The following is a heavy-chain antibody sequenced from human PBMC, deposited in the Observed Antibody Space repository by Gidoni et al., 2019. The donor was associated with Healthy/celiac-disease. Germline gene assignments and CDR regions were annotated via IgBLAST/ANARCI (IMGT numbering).Heavy chain of an antibody. J-gene: IGHJ4*02. D-gene: IGHD6-19*01. Sequence: QVQLVESGGGVVQPGRSLRLSCAASGFTFSSYALHWVRQAPGKGLEWVAVRSNDGSNKYYADSGKGRFTISRDNSKNTLYLQMNSLRAEDTAGDYCARDLLEQWLVKVQYYFDYWGQGTLVTVSS. CDR2: RSNDGSNK. V-gene: IGHV3-30-3*01. CDR3: ARDLLEQWLVKVQYYFDY. CDR1: GFTFSSYA.